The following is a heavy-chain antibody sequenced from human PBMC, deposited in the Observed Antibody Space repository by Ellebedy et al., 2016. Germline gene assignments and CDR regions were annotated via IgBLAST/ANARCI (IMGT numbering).Heavy chain of an antibody. D-gene: IGHD6-13*01. CDR1: GFTFSSYG. CDR3: VWVAAARTDYYYYGMDV. Sequence: GGSLRLSCAASGFTFSSYGMHWVRQAPGKGLEWVSVIYSGGSTYYADSVKGRFTISRDNSKNTLYLQMNSLRAEDTAVYYCVWVAAARTDYYYYGMDVWGQGTTVTVSS. CDR2: IYSGGST. V-gene: IGHV3-NL1*01. J-gene: IGHJ6*02.